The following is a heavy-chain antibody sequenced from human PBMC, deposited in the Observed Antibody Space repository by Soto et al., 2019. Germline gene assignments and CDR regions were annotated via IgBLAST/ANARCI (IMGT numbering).Heavy chain of an antibody. J-gene: IGHJ4*02. CDR2: ISGDASST. CDR1: GFTFSDNW. V-gene: IGHV3-74*01. CDR3: TRGGTRTTYWGLFDS. Sequence: EVKVVESGGDLVQPGGSLRLSCAASGFTFSDNWMHWVRQPPGKGPVWVSRISGDASSTSYADSVKGRFTISRDSAKNTVYLQMDSLRVEDTAVYYCTRGGTRTTYWGLFDSWGQGNLVTVSS. D-gene: IGHD7-27*01.